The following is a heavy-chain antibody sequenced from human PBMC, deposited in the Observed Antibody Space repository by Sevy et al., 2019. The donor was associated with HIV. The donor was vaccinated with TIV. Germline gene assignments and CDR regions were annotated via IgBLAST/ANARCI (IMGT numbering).Heavy chain of an antibody. J-gene: IGHJ4*02. Sequence: GGSLRLSCAASGFTFSTYDMHWVRQAPGKGLEWVALIWYDGTNKYYADSVKGRFTISRDNSKNTLSLQMNSLRAKDTAVYYCARYRDGYNYDYWGQGTLVTVSS. CDR2: IWYDGTNK. D-gene: IGHD5-12*01. CDR1: GFTFSTYD. V-gene: IGHV3-33*01. CDR3: ARYRDGYNYDY.